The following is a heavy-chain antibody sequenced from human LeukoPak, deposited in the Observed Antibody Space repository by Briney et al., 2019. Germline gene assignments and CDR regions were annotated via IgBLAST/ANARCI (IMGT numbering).Heavy chain of an antibody. CDR3: ARAHRYPFDY. D-gene: IGHD1-14*01. CDR2: IWHDGSEK. Sequence: PGRSLRLSCAASGFSFGTYGMHWLRQAPGKGLEWVAVIWHDGSEKYHGDSVKVRFTISRDNSRNTLYLQMNSLRAEDTAVYYCARAHRYPFDYWGQGTLVTVSS. J-gene: IGHJ4*02. V-gene: IGHV3-33*01. CDR1: GFSFGTYG.